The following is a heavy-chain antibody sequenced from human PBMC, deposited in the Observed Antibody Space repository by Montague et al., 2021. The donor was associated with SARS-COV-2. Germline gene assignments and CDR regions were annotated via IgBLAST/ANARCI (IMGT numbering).Heavy chain of an antibody. CDR1: GFTFSSYE. Sequence: RSLSLSASGFTFSSYEMNWVRQAPGKGLEWVSYISSSSSYIYYADSVKGRFTISRDNAKNSLYLQMNSLRAEDTAVYYCASYGSGSYYKMSGAFDIWGQGTMVTVSS. CDR3: ASYGSGSYYKMSGAFDI. D-gene: IGHD3-10*01. J-gene: IGHJ3*02. V-gene: IGHV3-21*05. CDR2: ISSSSSYI.